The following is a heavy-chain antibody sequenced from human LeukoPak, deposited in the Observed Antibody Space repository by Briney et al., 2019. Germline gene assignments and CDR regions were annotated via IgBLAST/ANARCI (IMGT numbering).Heavy chain of an antibody. CDR1: GGSISSYH. Sequence: AETLSLTCTVSGGSISSYHWSCVRQPPGKGLEWIGFKHYSGGTNYNPSLKSRVTISLDTSKRKFSLKVRSVTAADTAVYYCARTPGYGSGGSCYDSWGQGTLVTVAS. D-gene: IGHD2-15*01. CDR3: ARTPGYGSGGSCYDS. V-gene: IGHV4-59*01. J-gene: IGHJ5*01. CDR2: KHYSGGT.